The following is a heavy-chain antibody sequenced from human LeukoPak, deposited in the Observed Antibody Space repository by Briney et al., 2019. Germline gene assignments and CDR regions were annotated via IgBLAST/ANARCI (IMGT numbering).Heavy chain of an antibody. D-gene: IGHD1-1*01. CDR3: ARGFRLEHYYYYGMDV. CDR2: INTDGSST. J-gene: IGHJ6*02. Sequence: PGGSLRLSCAASGFTFSSYWMHWVRQAPGKRLVWVSRINTDGSSTSYADSVKGRFTISRDNAKNTLYLQMNSLRAEDTAVYYCARGFRLEHYYYYGMDVWGQGTTVTVSS. CDR1: GFTFSSYW. V-gene: IGHV3-74*01.